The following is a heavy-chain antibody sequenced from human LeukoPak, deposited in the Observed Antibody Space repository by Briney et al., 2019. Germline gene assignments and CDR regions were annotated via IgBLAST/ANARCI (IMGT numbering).Heavy chain of an antibody. CDR2: ISSSGSTI. V-gene: IGHV3-11*01. CDR3: ARDSLTYYYDSSGFLLGY. Sequence: GGSLRLSCAASGFTFSDYYMSWIRQAPGKGLEWVSYISSSGSTIYYADSVKGRFTISRDNAKNSPYLQMNSLRAEDTAVYYCARDSLTYYYDSSGFLLGYWGQGTLVTVSS. CDR1: GFTFSDYY. D-gene: IGHD3-22*01. J-gene: IGHJ4*02.